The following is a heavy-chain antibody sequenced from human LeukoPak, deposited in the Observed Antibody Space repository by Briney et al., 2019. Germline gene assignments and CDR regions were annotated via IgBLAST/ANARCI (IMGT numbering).Heavy chain of an antibody. CDR1: GYKFSKYW. V-gene: IGHV5-51*03. J-gene: IGHJ4*02. CDR2: IYPDDSDT. CDR3: GGLTPEWSGGDY. D-gene: IGHD3-10*01. Sequence: GESLKISCKGSGYKFSKYWIGWVRQMPGKGLEWMGIIYPDDSDTRYSPTFQGQITISADKSLTTAYLQWNSLEASDTAMYYCGGLTPEWSGGDYWGQGTLVIVSS.